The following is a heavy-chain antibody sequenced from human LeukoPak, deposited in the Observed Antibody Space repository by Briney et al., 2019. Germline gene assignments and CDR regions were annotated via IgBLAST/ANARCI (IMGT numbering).Heavy chain of an antibody. CDR3: ASGYCSSASCYHFHY. J-gene: IGHJ4*02. CDR2: IYYSGST. CDR1: GGSISSGDYY. V-gene: IGHV4-30-4*01. D-gene: IGHD2-2*01. Sequence: SETLSLTCTVSGGSISSGDYYWTWIRQPPGKGLEWIGYIYYSGSTYYNPSLKSRVTVSVDTSKNQFSLKLSSVTAADTAVCYCASGYCSSASCYHFHYWGQGTLVTVSS.